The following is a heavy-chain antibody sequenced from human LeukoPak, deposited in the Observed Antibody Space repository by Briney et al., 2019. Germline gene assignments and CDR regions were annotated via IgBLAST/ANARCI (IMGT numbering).Heavy chain of an antibody. Sequence: GGSLRLSCAASGFIFSSYSMSWVRQAPGMGLEWVSVITGSGGNTYYADSVRGRFTISKDNSKNTVYLQMSSLRVDDTAVYYCAKAASSSWPSYYYGMDVWGQGTTVTVSS. CDR1: GFIFSSYS. D-gene: IGHD6-13*01. V-gene: IGHV3-23*01. J-gene: IGHJ6*02. CDR2: ITGSGGNT. CDR3: AKAASSSWPSYYYGMDV.